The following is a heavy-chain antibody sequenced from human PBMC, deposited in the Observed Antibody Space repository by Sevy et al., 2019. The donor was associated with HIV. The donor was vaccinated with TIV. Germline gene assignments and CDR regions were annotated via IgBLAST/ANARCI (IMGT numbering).Heavy chain of an antibody. Sequence: GESLKISCAASGFVVSDNHMNWVRQAPGKGLEWVSVINKDDRTFYIDSVKGRFTISRDNSRNILYLQMNGLRAEDSATYYCGTSTHNWGQDGFDTWGQGTLVTVSS. CDR3: GTSTHNWGQDGFDT. CDR1: GFVVSDNH. CDR2: INKDDRT. V-gene: IGHV3-53*01. J-gene: IGHJ4*03. D-gene: IGHD3-3*01.